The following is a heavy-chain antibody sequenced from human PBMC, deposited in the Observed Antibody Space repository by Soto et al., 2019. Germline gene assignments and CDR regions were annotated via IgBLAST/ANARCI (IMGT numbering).Heavy chain of an antibody. V-gene: IGHV4-34*01. CDR1: GGSFSGYY. J-gene: IGHJ6*02. CDR2: INHSGST. D-gene: IGHD3-3*01. CDR3: ARALITIFGVDPNPSLDV. Sequence: PSETLSLTCAVYGGSFSGYYWSWIRQPPGKGLEWIGEINHSGSTNYNPSLKSRVTISVDTSKNQFSLKLSSVTAADTAVYYCARALITIFGVDPNPSLDVWGQGTTVTVSS.